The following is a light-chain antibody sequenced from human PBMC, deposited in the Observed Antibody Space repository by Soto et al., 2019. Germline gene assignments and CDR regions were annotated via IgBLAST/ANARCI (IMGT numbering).Light chain of an antibody. CDR1: TGAVTSGNY. J-gene: IGLJ3*02. CDR3: LLYYGGAHLV. CDR2: TTN. V-gene: IGLV7-43*01. Sequence: QAVVTQEPSLTVSPGGRVTLTCASNTGAVTSGNYASWFQQKPGQAPRTLIYTTNNKHSWTPARFSGSLLGDKAALTVSGVQPEDEADYYCLLYYGGAHLVFGGGTKVTVL.